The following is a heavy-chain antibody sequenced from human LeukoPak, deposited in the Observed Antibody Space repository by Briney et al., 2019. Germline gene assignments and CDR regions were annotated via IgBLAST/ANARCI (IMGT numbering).Heavy chain of an antibody. J-gene: IGHJ4*02. CDR1: GFTFSSYG. Sequence: AGGSLRLSCAASGFTFSSYGMHWVRQAPGKGLEWVAVISYDGSNKYYADSVKGRFTISRDNSKNTLYLQMNSLRAEDTAVYYCAKGIDSSGYWADYWGQGTLVTVSS. V-gene: IGHV3-30*18. D-gene: IGHD3-22*01. CDR3: AKGIDSSGYWADY. CDR2: ISYDGSNK.